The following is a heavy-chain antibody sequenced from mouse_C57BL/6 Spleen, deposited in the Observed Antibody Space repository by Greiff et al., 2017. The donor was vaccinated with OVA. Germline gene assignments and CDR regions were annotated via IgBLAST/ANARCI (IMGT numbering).Heavy chain of an antibody. Sequence: LVESGAELARPGASVKMSCKASGYTFTSYTMHWVKQRPGQGLEWIGYINPSSGYTKYNQKFKDKATLTADKSSSTAYMQLSSLTSEDSAVYYCAREYGYDGAWFAYWGQGTLVTVSA. CDR3: AREYGYDGAWFAY. V-gene: IGHV1-4*01. D-gene: IGHD2-2*01. CDR2: INPSSGYT. CDR1: GYTFTSYT. J-gene: IGHJ3*01.